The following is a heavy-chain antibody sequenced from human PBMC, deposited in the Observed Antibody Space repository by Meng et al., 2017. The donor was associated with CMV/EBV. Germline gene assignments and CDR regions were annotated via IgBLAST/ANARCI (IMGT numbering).Heavy chain of an antibody. V-gene: IGHV3-21*01. J-gene: IGHJ4*02. CDR2: INSSSSYI. CDR3: ARDSGYDFSGLDY. D-gene: IGHD5-12*01. Sequence: GESLKISCAASGFTFSSYSMNWVRQAPGKGLEWVSSINSSSSYIYYADSVKGRFTISRDNAKNSLYLQMNSLRAEDTAVYYCARDSGYDFSGLDYWGQGTLVTVSS. CDR1: GFTFSSYS.